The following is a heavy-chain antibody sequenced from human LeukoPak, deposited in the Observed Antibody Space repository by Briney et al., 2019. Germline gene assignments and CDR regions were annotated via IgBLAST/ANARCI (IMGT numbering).Heavy chain of an antibody. V-gene: IGHV1-46*01. D-gene: IGHD2-2*01. Sequence: ASVKVSFKASGYTFTIYYMHWVRQAPGQGLEWMGLINPSGGSTSYAQKFQGRVTMTRDTSTSTVYMELSSLRSEDTAVYYCARANFLYCSSTTCLFDYWGQGTLVTV. J-gene: IGHJ4*02. CDR2: INPSGGST. CDR1: GYTFTIYY. CDR3: ARANFLYCSSTTCLFDY.